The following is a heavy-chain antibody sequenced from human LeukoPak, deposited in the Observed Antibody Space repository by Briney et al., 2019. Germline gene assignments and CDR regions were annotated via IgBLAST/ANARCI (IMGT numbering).Heavy chain of an antibody. Sequence: GGSLRLSCAASGFTFSSYGMHWVRQAPGKGLEWVAVIWYDGSNKYYADSVKGRFTISRDNSKNTLYLQMNSLRAEDTAVYYCARGGKHQLAYYFDYWGQGTLVTVSS. CDR1: GFTFSSYG. CDR2: IWYDGSNK. CDR3: ARGGKHQLAYYFDY. J-gene: IGHJ4*02. V-gene: IGHV3-33*01. D-gene: IGHD6-13*01.